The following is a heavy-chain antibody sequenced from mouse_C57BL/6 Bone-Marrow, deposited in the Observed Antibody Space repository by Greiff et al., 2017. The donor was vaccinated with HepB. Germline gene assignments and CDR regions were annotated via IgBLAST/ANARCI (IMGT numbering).Heavy chain of an antibody. CDR2: IWSDGST. J-gene: IGHJ4*01. Sequence: VQVVESGPGLVAPSQSLSITCTVSGFSLTSYGVHWVRQPPGKGLEWLVVIWSDGSTTYNSALKSRLSISKDNSKSQVFLKMNSLQTDDTAMYYCARHRDYYGSLYAMDYWGQGTSVTVSS. D-gene: IGHD1-1*01. CDR1: GFSLTSYG. V-gene: IGHV2-6-1*01. CDR3: ARHRDYYGSLYAMDY.